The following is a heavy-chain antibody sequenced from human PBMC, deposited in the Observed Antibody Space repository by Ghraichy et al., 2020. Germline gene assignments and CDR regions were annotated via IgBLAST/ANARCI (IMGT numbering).Heavy chain of an antibody. Sequence: GGSLRLSCAASGFTFSSYGMHWVRQAPGKGLEWVAVISYDGSNKYYADSVKGRFTISRDNSKNTLYLQMNSLRAEDTAVYYCAKTYYYDSSGYETGAWDYWGQGTLVTVSS. J-gene: IGHJ4*02. V-gene: IGHV3-30*18. D-gene: IGHD3-22*01. CDR1: GFTFSSYG. CDR3: AKTYYYDSSGYETGAWDY. CDR2: ISYDGSNK.